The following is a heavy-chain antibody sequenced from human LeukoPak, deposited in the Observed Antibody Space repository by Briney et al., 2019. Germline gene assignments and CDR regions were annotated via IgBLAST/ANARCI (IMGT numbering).Heavy chain of an antibody. CDR3: ARGPLNRLDY. CDR1: GGSISSSSYY. Sequence: SETLSLTCAVSGGSISSSSYYWGWIRQPPGKGLEWIGSIYYSGSTYYNPSLKSRVTISVDTSKNQFSLKLSSVTAADTAVYYCARGPLNRLDYWGQGTLVTVSS. CDR2: IYYSGST. V-gene: IGHV4-39*07. J-gene: IGHJ4*02.